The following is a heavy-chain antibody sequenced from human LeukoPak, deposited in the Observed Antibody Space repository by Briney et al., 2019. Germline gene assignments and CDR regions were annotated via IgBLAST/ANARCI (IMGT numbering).Heavy chain of an antibody. D-gene: IGHD3-22*01. CDR1: GFTFSSYY. J-gene: IGHJ4*02. Sequence: PGGSLRLSCAASGFTFSSYYMHWVRQAPAEGLEWVAFIRYDGSNKYYADSVKGRFTISRDNSKNTLNLQMNSLRAEDTAVYYCAKDPTHYRVWDYYETIGLSYWGQGTLVTVSS. V-gene: IGHV3-30*02. CDR2: IRYDGSNK. CDR3: AKDPTHYRVWDYYETIGLSY.